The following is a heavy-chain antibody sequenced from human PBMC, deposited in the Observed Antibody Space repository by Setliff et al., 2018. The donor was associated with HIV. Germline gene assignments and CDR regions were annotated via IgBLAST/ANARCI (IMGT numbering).Heavy chain of an antibody. Sequence: SETLSLTCSVSGGSMSTYYWSWIRQPAGKRLEWIGRVYTSGSTIYNPSLRSRVTMSVDTSKNQFSLKLSSVTAADTAVYYCARDDYGGNAPFDYWGQGTQVTVSS. V-gene: IGHV4-4*07. CDR1: GGSMSTYY. D-gene: IGHD4-17*01. CDR2: VYTSGST. CDR3: ARDDYGGNAPFDY. J-gene: IGHJ4*02.